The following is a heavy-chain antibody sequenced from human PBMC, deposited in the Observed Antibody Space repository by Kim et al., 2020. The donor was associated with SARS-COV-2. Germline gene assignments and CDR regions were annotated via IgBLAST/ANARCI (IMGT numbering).Heavy chain of an antibody. CDR3: AKDLNLGFDS. Sequence: STYNADSVKGRFTIYRDNSKNTLFQQMNSRGAGDTAMYYCAKDLNLGFDSWGQRTLVTVSA. CDR2: ST. D-gene: IGHD7-27*01. V-gene: IGHV3-23*01. J-gene: IGHJ4*02.